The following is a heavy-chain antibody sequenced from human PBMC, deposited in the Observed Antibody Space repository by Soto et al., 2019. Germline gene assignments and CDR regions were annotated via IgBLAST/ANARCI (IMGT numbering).Heavy chain of an antibody. CDR2: LYHSGST. CDR3: ARVPDY. CDR1: GGSISSGGYS. V-gene: IGHV4-30-2*01. Sequence: QLQLQESGSGLVKPSQTLSLTCAVSGGSISSGGYSWSWIRQPPGTGLEWIGYLYHSGSTYYTPSLKSRVTTSIDRPKIQFSLKLSSVSAAVRTGYFSARVPDYWGQGILVTVSS. J-gene: IGHJ4*02.